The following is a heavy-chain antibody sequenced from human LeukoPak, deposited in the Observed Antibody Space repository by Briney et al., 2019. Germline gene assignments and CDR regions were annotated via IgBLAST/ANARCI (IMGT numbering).Heavy chain of an antibody. CDR2: IGTAGDT. CDR3: ARGLGILTGYQTQYYYYGMDV. J-gene: IGHJ6*02. D-gene: IGHD3-9*01. V-gene: IGHV3-13*01. CDR1: GFTFSSYD. Sequence: PGGSLRLSCAASGFTFSSYDMHWVRQATGKGLEWVSAIGTAGDTYYPGSVKGRFTIPRENAKNSLYLQMNSLRAGDTAVYYCARGLGILTGYQTQYYYYGMDVWGQGTTVTVSS.